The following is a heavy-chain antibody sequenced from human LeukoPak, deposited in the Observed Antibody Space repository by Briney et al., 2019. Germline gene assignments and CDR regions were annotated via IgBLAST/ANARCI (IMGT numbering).Heavy chain of an antibody. J-gene: IGHJ2*01. V-gene: IGHV3-7*01. CDR2: IKQDGSEK. D-gene: IGHD6-13*01. CDR1: GFTFSTYW. Sequence: GGSLRLSCAASGFTFSTYWMSWVRQAPGKGLEWVANIKQDGSEKYYVDSVKGRFTISRDNAKNSLYLQMNSLRAEDTAVYYCARVSSSWWLWYFDLWGRGTLVTVSS. CDR3: ARVSSSWWLWYFDL.